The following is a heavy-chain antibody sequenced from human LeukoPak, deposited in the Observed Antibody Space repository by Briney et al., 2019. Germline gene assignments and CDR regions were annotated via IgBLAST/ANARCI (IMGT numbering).Heavy chain of an antibody. J-gene: IGHJ4*02. CDR1: GLTLNNYA. V-gene: IGHV3-23*01. D-gene: IGHD7-27*01. Sequence: GGSLRLSCAASGLTLNNYAMTWVRQAPGKGLEWVSGIRSSGGSTYYADSVKGRFTISRDNAKNSLYLQMNSLRAEDTAVYYCARDVTGNFDYWGQGTLVTVSS. CDR3: ARDVTGNFDY. CDR2: IRSSGGST.